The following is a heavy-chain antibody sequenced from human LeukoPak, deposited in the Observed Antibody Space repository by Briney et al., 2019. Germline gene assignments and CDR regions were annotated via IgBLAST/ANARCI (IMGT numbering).Heavy chain of an antibody. V-gene: IGHV4-59*08. CDR2: IYYSGTT. D-gene: IGHD6-19*01. CDR3: ARGGSSSAWYYYFDY. Sequence: SSETLSLTCTVSGGSITSYYWSWIRQPPGKGLEWIGYIYYSGTTNYNPSLKSRVTISVDTSKNQFSLRLNSVTAADTAVYFCARGGSSSAWYYYFDYWGQGTLVTVSS. CDR1: GGSITSYY. J-gene: IGHJ4*02.